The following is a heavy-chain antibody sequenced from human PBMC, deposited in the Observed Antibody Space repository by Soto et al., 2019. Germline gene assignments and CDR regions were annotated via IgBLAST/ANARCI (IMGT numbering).Heavy chain of an antibody. CDR2: IGLGSSTK. J-gene: IGHJ3*01. CDR3: ARDQLYYNDISGRPLNAFDV. V-gene: IGHV3-48*01. CDR1: GFTFRNYC. D-gene: IGHD3-22*01. Sequence: GGSLRLSCAASGFTFRNYCMNWVRQAPGKGLEWVSYIGLGSSTKYYADSVEGRFTISRDNAKNSLYLRMNSLRAEDTAVYYCARDQLYYNDISGRPLNAFDVWGQGTMVTVSS.